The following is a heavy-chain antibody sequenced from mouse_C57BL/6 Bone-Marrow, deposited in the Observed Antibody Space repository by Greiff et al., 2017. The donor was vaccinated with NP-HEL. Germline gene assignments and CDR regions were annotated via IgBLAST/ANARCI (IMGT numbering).Heavy chain of an antibody. D-gene: IGHD1-1*02. CDR1: GFTFSSYG. J-gene: IGHJ3*01. CDR3: ARHYG. CDR2: ISSGGSYT. Sequence: EVMLVESGGDLVKPGGSLKLSCAASGFTFSSYGMSWVRQTPDKRLEWVATISSGGSYTYYPDSVKGRFTISRDNAKNTLYLQMSSLKSEDTAMYYCARHYGWGQGTLVTVSA. V-gene: IGHV5-6*02.